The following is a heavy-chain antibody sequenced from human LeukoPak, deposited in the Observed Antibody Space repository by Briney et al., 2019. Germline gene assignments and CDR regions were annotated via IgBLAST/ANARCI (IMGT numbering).Heavy chain of an antibody. CDR1: GGSFSGYY. CDR2: IHHSGST. V-gene: IGHV4-34*01. J-gene: IGHJ4*02. D-gene: IGHD1-1*01. CDR3: SRNSWNAQD. Sequence: PSETLSLTCAVYGGSFSGYYCSWIRRPPGKGLEWIGEIHHSGSTNYNPSLKSRVTISVDTSKNQFSLKLSSVTAADTAVYYCSRNSWNAQDWGQGTLVTVSS.